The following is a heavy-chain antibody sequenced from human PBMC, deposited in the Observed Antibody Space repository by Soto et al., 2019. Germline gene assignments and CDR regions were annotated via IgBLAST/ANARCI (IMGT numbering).Heavy chain of an antibody. D-gene: IGHD3-22*01. J-gene: IGHJ4*02. V-gene: IGHV1-69*13. Sequence: GASVKLCCKASGSTFSSYAISWVRQAPGQGLEWVGGIIPIFGTANYAQKFQGRVTITADESTSTAYMELSSLRSEDTAVYYCAKCCACVNDTATADIYFDYWREGNLVT. CDR2: IIPIFGTA. CDR1: GSTFSSYA. CDR3: AKCCACVNDTATADIYFDY.